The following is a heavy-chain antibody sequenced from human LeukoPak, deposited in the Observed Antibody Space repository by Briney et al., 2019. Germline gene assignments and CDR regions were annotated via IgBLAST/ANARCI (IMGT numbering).Heavy chain of an antibody. CDR2: ISGSGGST. D-gene: IGHD6-13*01. V-gene: IGHV3-23*01. CDR1: GFTFSSYA. CDR3: AKITFGQQPKDI. J-gene: IGHJ3*02. Sequence: PGVSLRLSCAASGFTFSSYAMSWVRQAPGKGLEWVSAISGSGGSTYYADSVKGRFTISRDNSKTTLYLQMNSLRAEDTAVYYCAKITFGQQPKDIWGQGTMVTVSS.